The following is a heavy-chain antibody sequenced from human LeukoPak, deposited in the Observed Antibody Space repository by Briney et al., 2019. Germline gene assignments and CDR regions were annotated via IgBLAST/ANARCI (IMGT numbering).Heavy chain of an antibody. CDR3: ARGRGYYDSSGYYEWGYYFDY. CDR1: GSTFSTYS. J-gene: IGHJ4*02. V-gene: IGHV3-21*01. Sequence: GGSLRLSCAASGSTFSTYSMNWVRQAPGKGLEWVSSISSSSSYIYYADSVKGRFTISRDNAKKSVYLQMNSLRAEDTAVYYCARGRGYYDSSGYYEWGYYFDYWGQGTLVTVSS. D-gene: IGHD3-22*01. CDR2: ISSSSSYI.